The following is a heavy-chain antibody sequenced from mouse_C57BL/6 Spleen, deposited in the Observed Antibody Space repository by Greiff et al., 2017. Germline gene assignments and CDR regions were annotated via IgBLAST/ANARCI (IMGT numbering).Heavy chain of an antibody. Sequence: EVQLVESGGGLVQPGGSLSLSCAASGFTFTDYYMSWVRQPPGKALEWLGFIRNKANGYTTEYSASVKGRFTISRDNSQSILYLQMNALRAEDSATYYCARYRSYYYGSSPHWYFDVWGTGTTVTVSS. D-gene: IGHD1-1*01. J-gene: IGHJ1*03. V-gene: IGHV7-3*01. CDR2: IRNKANGYTT. CDR1: GFTFTDYY. CDR3: ARYRSYYYGSSPHWYFDV.